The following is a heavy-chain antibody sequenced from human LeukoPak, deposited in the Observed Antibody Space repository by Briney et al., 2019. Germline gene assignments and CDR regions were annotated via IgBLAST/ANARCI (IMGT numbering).Heavy chain of an antibody. CDR2: IRGNGAST. CDR1: GFSFSNFA. J-gene: IGHJ4*02. CDR3: AKVEDSPRYFDY. D-gene: IGHD1-1*01. Sequence: GGSLRLSCAASGFSFSNFAMNWVRQAPGKGLEWVSSIRGNGASTYYADSVKGRFTISRDNSKNTLYLQMNSLRAEDTAVYYCAKVEDSPRYFDYWGQGTLVTVSS. V-gene: IGHV3-23*01.